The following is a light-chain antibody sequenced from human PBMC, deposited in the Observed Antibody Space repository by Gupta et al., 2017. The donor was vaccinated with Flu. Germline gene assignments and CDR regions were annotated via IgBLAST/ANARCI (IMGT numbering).Light chain of an antibody. V-gene: IGLV1-40*01. CDR3: QSYDSSLSGGV. CDR1: TSNIGAGYD. CDR2: GNS. Sequence: QSVLTQPPSVSGAPGQRVTISCTGSTSNIGAGYDVHWYQHLPGTAPKLLIYGNSNRPSGVPDRFSGSKSGTSASLAITGLQAEDVADYYCQSYDSSLSGGVFGGGTKLTVL. J-gene: IGLJ3*02.